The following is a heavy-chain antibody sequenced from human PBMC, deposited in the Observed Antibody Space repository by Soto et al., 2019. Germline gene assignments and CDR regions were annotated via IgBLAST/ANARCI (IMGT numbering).Heavy chain of an antibody. CDR2: ILHTGGT. D-gene: IGHD3-10*01. Sequence: PSETLSLTCAVSGGSISGGGFSWSWIRQPPGKGLEWIGYILHTGGTQYNPSLKSRVSMSVDKSKNQFSLHLTSVTAADTAVYYCAKVPSIVFGELIDYWGQGTLVTVSS. V-gene: IGHV4-30-2*01. CDR1: GGSISGGGFS. CDR3: AKVPSIVFGELIDY. J-gene: IGHJ4*02.